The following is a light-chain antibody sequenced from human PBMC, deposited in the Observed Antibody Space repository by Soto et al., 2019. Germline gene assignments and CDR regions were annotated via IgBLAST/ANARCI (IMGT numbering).Light chain of an antibody. Sequence: ESVLTQSPGTLSLSPGERATLSCRASQTVIKNYLAWYQRKPGQAPRLLIYGATNRATSIPDRCSGGGSGRRFTLSTSRQEPEDSALYYWQKYDTSPYTFGQGTKLEIK. CDR2: GAT. CDR3: QKYDTSPYT. J-gene: IGKJ2*01. V-gene: IGKV3-20*01. CDR1: QTVIKNY.